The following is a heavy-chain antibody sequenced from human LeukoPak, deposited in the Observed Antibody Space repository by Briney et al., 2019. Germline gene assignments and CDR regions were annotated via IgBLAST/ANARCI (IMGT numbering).Heavy chain of an antibody. D-gene: IGHD6-13*01. J-gene: IGHJ4*02. CDR3: ARLRAAQTYDC. V-gene: IGHV3-23*01. Sequence: GGSLRLSCAASGFTFSSDGMSWVRQAPGKGLEWVSALSGSGSTTYYADSVKGRFTISRDNPKNSLYLQMNSLRAEDTAIYYCARLRAAQTYDCWGQGTLVTVSS. CDR1: GFTFSSDG. CDR2: LSGSGSTT.